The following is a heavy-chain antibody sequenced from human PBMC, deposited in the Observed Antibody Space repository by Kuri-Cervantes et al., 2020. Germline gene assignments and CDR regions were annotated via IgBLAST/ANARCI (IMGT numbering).Heavy chain of an antibody. CDR3: ARLVSSGYYYFDY. Sequence: GGSLRLSCAASGFTFSNAGMSWVRQAPGKGVEWVGHIKSKTDGGTTDYAAPVKGRFTISRDDSKNTLFLQMNSLRAEDTAIYYCARLVSSGYYYFDYWGQGTPVTVSS. D-gene: IGHD3-22*01. J-gene: IGHJ4*02. CDR2: IKSKTDGGTT. V-gene: IGHV3-15*01. CDR1: GFTFSNAG.